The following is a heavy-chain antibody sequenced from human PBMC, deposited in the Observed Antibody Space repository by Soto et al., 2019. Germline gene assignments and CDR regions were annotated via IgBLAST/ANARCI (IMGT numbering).Heavy chain of an antibody. CDR1: GCTLSSSA. V-gene: IGHV3-23*01. CDR3: AKGAKLELHLYRCDP. D-gene: IGHD1-7*01. Sequence: GGSLRLSCAASGCTLSSSAMSWVRPAPGKRLEPVSALSGSGSSTYSGDSVKDRFTISRANSTNTLYLQLNNRRAEDTAVYYLAKGAKLELHLYRCDPWGQGSLGSVSS. CDR2: LSGSGSST. J-gene: IGHJ5*02.